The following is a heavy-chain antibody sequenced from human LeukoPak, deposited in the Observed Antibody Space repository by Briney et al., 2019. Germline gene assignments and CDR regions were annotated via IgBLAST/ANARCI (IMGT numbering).Heavy chain of an antibody. CDR3: ARAVAGTNRHDAIDI. Sequence: GGSLRLSCAASGFTFSSYSINWIRQAPGKGVEWVSWISSSSSNILYADSVKGRFTVSRDNAKNSLYLQMNSLRAEDTAVYYCARAVAGTNRHDAIDIWGQGTMVIVSS. V-gene: IGHV3-21*01. J-gene: IGHJ3*02. D-gene: IGHD6-19*01. CDR2: ISSSSSNI. CDR1: GFTFSSYS.